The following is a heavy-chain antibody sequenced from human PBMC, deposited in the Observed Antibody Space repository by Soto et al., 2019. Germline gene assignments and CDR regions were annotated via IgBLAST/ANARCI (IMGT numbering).Heavy chain of an antibody. CDR3: ARDAYDYDETGGSYRH. J-gene: IGHJ4*02. CDR2: INHSGST. V-gene: IGHV4-34*01. Sequence: SETLSLTCAVYGGSFSGYYWSWIRQPPGKGLEWIGEINHSGSTNYNPSLKSRVTISVDMSKNQFSLKLNSVTAADTAVYFCARDAYDYDETGGSYRHWGQGTLVTVSS. D-gene: IGHD3-22*01. CDR1: GGSFSGYY.